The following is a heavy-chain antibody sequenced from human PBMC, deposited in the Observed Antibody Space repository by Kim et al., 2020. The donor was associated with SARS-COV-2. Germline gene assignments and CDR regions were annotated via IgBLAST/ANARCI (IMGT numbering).Heavy chain of an antibody. Sequence: QKFQGRAPIPADESTSTAYMELSSLRSEDTAVYYCARGRVRFLEWLSIDYWGQGTLVTVSS. J-gene: IGHJ4*02. V-gene: IGHV1-69*01. CDR3: ARGRVRFLEWLSIDY. D-gene: IGHD3-3*01.